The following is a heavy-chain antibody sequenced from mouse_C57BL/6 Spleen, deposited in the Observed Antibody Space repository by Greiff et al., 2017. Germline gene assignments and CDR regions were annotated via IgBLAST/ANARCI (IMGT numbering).Heavy chain of an antibody. J-gene: IGHJ4*01. CDR3: ARPFITTVVATGAMDY. D-gene: IGHD1-1*01. V-gene: IGHV1-64*01. CDR2: IHPNSGST. CDR1: GYTFTSYW. Sequence: QVQLKQSGAELVKPGASVKLSCKASGYTFTSYWMHWVKQRPGQGLEWIGMIHPNSGSTNYNEKFKSKATLTVDKSSSTAYMQLSSLTSEDSAVYYCARPFITTVVATGAMDYWGQGTSVTVSS.